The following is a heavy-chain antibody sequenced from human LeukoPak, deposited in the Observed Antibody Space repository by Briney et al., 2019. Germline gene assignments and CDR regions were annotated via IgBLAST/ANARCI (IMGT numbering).Heavy chain of an antibody. CDR2: INHSGST. CDR3: ARGAYYDFWSGYYMTTYYYMDV. Sequence: SETLSLTCTVSGGSISSSSYYWGWIRQPPGKGLEWIGEINHSGSTNYNPSLKSRVTISVDTSKNQFSLKLSSVTAADTAVYYCARGAYYDFWSGYYMTTYYYMDVWGKGTTVTVSS. D-gene: IGHD3-3*01. V-gene: IGHV4-39*07. CDR1: GGSISSSSYY. J-gene: IGHJ6*03.